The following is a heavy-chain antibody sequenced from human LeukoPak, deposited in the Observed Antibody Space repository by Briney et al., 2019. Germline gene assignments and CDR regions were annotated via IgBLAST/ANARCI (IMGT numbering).Heavy chain of an antibody. V-gene: IGHV1-2*02. CDR1: GYTFAGYY. CDR2: INPNSGGT. J-gene: IGHJ5*02. CDR3: ARDLEVVVPAAFRFDP. D-gene: IGHD2-2*01. Sequence: EASVKVSCKASGYTFAGYYMHWVRQAPGQGLEWMGWINPNSGGTNYAQKFQGRVTMTRDTSISTAYMELSRLRSDDTAVYYCARDLEVVVPAAFRFDPWGQGTLVTVSS.